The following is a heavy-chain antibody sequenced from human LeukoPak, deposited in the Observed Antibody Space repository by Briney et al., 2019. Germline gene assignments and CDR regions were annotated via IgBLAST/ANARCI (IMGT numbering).Heavy chain of an antibody. CDR2: ISSSSSYI. J-gene: IGHJ4*02. CDR1: GFTFSSYS. V-gene: IGHV3-21*01. D-gene: IGHD5-12*01. CDR3: ARDGGRGYAVDY. Sequence: GGTLRLSCAASGFTFSSYSMNWVRQAPGKGLEWVSSISSSSSYIYYADSVKGRFTISRDNAKNSLYLQMNSLRAEDTAVYYCARDGGRGYAVDYWGQGTLVTVSS.